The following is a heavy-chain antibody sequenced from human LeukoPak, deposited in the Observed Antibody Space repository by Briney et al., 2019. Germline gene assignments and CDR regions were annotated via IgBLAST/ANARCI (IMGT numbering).Heavy chain of an antibody. Sequence: SETLSLTCTVSGGSISRSTYSWAWIRQPPGKGLEWIGYIYVSGTTNYNPSLKSRVTISVDTSTSQISLKLSSVTAADTAVYYCAKQAYYYDSGGYYSNYYYYMDVWGRGTTVTVSS. CDR1: GGSISRSTYS. J-gene: IGHJ6*03. CDR2: IYVSGTT. V-gene: IGHV4-61*05. D-gene: IGHD3-22*01. CDR3: AKQAYYYDSGGYYSNYYYYMDV.